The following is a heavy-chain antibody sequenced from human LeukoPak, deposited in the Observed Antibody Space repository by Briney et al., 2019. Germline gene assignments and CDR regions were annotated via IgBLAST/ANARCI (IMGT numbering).Heavy chain of an antibody. CDR3: AREDFGQVDYYYYYYMDV. V-gene: IGHV3-21*01. Sequence: GGTLRLSCAASGVTFSSYSMNWVWQAPGEGLEWVSFISSSSSERYYANSVKGRFTISRDNAKNSLYLQMNSLRAEDTAVYYCAREDFGQVDYYYYYYMDVWGKGTTVTISS. D-gene: IGHD2-15*01. J-gene: IGHJ6*03. CDR2: ISSSSSER. CDR1: GVTFSSYS.